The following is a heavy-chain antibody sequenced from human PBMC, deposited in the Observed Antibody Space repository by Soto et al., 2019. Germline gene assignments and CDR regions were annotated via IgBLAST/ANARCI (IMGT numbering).Heavy chain of an antibody. CDR2: INPNSGGT. D-gene: IGHD6-19*01. J-gene: IGHJ6*02. CDR1: GYSFTDYH. Sequence: ASVKVSCKASGYSFTDYHIHWVRQAPGQGLEWMGWINPNSGGTNYAQKFQGRVTMTRDTSISTAYMELSRLRSDDTAVYYCARGVAGIYYYGMDVWGQGTTVTVSS. V-gene: IGHV1-2*02. CDR3: ARGVAGIYYYGMDV.